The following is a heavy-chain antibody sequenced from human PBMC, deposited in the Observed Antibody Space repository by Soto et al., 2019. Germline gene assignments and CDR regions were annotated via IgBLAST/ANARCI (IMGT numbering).Heavy chain of an antibody. J-gene: IGHJ5*02. CDR3: ARGRPSGGGWRWFDP. V-gene: IGHV4-59*01. CDR1: GGSISSYY. D-gene: IGHD2-15*01. Sequence: QVQLQESGPGLVKPSETLSLTCTVSGGSISSYYWSWIRQPPGKGLEWIGYIYYSGSTNYNPSLKSRVTISVDTSKNQFSLKLSSVTAADTAVYYCARGRPSGGGWRWFDPWGQGTLVTVSS. CDR2: IYYSGST.